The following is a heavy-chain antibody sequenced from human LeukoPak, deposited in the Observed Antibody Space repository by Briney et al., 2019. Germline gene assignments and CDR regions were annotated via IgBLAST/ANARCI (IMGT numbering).Heavy chain of an antibody. CDR1: GGTFSSYA. J-gene: IGHJ6*03. CDR2: IIPIFATS. V-gene: IGHV1-69*06. CDR3: ARVPPVLRFLEWFFRWGHMDV. Sequence: GASVKVSCKASGGTFSSYAISWVRQAPGQGLEWMGGIIPIFATSNYAQKFQGRVTITADKSTSTAYMELSSLRSEDTAVYYCARVPPVLRFLEWFFRWGHMDVWGKGTTVTVSS. D-gene: IGHD3-3*01.